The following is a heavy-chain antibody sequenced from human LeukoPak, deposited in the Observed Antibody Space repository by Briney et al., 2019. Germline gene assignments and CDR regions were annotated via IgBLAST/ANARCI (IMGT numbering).Heavy chain of an antibody. J-gene: IGHJ4*02. CDR1: GYTFTSYY. D-gene: IGHD2-15*01. CDR2: INPSGGST. CDR3: AREGYCSGGSCYGRYYFDY. Sequence: GASVKVSCEASGYTFTSYYMHWVRQAPGQGLEWMGIINPSGGSTSYAQKFQGRVTMTRDTSTSTVYMELSSLRSEDTAVYYCAREGYCSGGSCYGRYYFDYWGQGTLVTVSS. V-gene: IGHV1-46*01.